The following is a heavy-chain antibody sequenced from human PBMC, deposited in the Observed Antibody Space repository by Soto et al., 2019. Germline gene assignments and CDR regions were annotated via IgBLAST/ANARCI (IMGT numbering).Heavy chain of an antibody. Sequence: QVQLVESGGGVVQPGRSLRLSCAASGFTFSSYAMHWVRQAPGKGLEWVAVISNDGSSKYYADSVKGRFTISRDYSKNTLSLQMNSLRAEDTAVYYCASSHSSAWHRFDYWGQGTLVTVSS. CDR3: ASSHSSAWHRFDY. D-gene: IGHD6-25*01. CDR2: ISNDGSSK. V-gene: IGHV3-30-3*01. CDR1: GFTFSSYA. J-gene: IGHJ4*02.